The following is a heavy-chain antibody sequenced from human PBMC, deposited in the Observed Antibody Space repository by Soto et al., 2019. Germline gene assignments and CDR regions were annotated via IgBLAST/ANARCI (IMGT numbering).Heavy chain of an antibody. V-gene: IGHV5-10-1*01. CDR3: ARLPLAAAYSDANT. J-gene: IGHJ5*02. CDR2: TDPSDSYI. D-gene: IGHD6-13*01. Sequence: GESLKISCKGSGYSVTSYWISWVRQMPGKGLVWMGRTDPSDSYINYSPSFQGHVTISADKSISTAYLQWSSLKASDTAMYYCARLPLAAAYSDANTWGQGTLVTVSS. CDR1: GYSVTSYW.